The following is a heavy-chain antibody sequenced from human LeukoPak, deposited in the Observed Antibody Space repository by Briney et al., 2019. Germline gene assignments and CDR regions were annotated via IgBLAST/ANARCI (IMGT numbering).Heavy chain of an antibody. J-gene: IGHJ4*02. CDR1: GFTFSSYA. CDR3: ASESSGYYYVPFDY. V-gene: IGHV3-30-3*01. Sequence: GGSLRLSCAASGFTFSSYAMHWVRQAPGKGLEWVAVISYDGSNKYYADSVKGRFTISRDNSKNTLYLQMNSLRAEDTAVCYCASESSGYYYVPFDYWGQGTLVTVSS. CDR2: ISYDGSNK. D-gene: IGHD3-22*01.